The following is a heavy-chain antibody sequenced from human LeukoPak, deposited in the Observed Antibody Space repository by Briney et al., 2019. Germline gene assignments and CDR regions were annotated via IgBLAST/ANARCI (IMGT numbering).Heavy chain of an antibody. CDR1: GVTISSSSFY. V-gene: IGHV4-39*01. Sequence: SETLTLTCTASGVTISSSSFYWGWMRQPPGKGLEWIGSIYYSGNTYYNASLKSQVSISIDTSKNQFSLRLTSVTAADTAVYYCARQTGSGLFILPGGQGTLVTVSS. CDR2: IYYSGNT. CDR3: ARQTGSGLFILP. D-gene: IGHD3/OR15-3a*01. J-gene: IGHJ4*02.